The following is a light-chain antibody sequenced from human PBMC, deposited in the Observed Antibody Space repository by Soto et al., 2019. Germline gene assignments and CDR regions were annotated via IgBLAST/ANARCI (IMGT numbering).Light chain of an antibody. CDR1: QGISSY. CDR3: QQYGSSSRT. Sequence: DIQMTQSPSTLSASVGDRVIITCRASQGISSYLAWYQQKPGKAPKLLIYAASTLQSGVPSRFSGSGSGTDFTLTISRLEPEDFAVYYCQQYGSSSRTFGQGTKVDIK. CDR2: AAS. J-gene: IGKJ1*01. V-gene: IGKV1-9*01.